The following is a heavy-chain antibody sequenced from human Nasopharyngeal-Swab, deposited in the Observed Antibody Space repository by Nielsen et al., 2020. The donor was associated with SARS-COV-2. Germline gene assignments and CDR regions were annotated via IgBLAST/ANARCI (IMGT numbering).Heavy chain of an antibody. CDR1: GFTFSSSA. V-gene: IGHV3-64*01. CDR3: ARGWRWADDY. J-gene: IGHJ4*02. Sequence: GESLKISCAASGFTFSSSAMHWVRQAPGKGLEYVSAISSNGGSTYYANSVKGRFTISRDNSKNTLYLQMGSLRAEDMAVYYCARGWRWADDYWGQGTLVTVSS. CDR2: ISSNGGST. D-gene: IGHD5-24*01.